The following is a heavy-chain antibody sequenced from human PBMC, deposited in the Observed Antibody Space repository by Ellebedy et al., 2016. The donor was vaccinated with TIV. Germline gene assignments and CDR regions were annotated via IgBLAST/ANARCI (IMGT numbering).Heavy chain of an antibody. J-gene: IGHJ6*02. CDR2: TYYRSKWYN. D-gene: IGHD6-13*01. V-gene: IGHV6-1*01. CDR3: ARRSSRNVMDV. CDR1: GDRVSSSSAG. Sequence: MPSETLSLTCAISGDRVSSSSAGWNWIRQSPSSGLEWLGRTYYRSKWYNDYAVSVKSRITINPDTSKNQFSLQLNSVTPEDTAVYYCARRSSRNVMDVWGQGTTVTVSS.